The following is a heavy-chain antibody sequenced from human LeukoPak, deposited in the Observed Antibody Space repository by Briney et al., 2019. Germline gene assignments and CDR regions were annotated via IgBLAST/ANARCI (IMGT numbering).Heavy chain of an antibody. J-gene: IGHJ4*02. D-gene: IGHD2-2*01. Sequence: GGSLRLSCSASGFSFGAYSMSWFRQAPGKGLEWLAFIRSKDYAGTTEYAASVKGRFTISRDDSESIAYLQMSSLKAEDTAFYYCARRRGCGSASCPGYFDYWGQGTLATVSS. CDR3: ARRRGCGSASCPGYFDY. V-gene: IGHV3-49*03. CDR1: GFSFGAYS. CDR2: IRSKDYAGTT.